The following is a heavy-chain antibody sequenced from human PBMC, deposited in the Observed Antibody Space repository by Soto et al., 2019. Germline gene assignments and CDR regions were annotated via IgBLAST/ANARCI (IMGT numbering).Heavy chain of an antibody. CDR2: INPSGGST. D-gene: IGHD3-3*01. CDR3: ARDYDFWSGYHTSGGMDV. CDR1: GYTFTSYY. J-gene: IGHJ6*02. Sequence: KGSCKASGYTFTSYYMHWVRQAPGQGLEWMGIINPSGGSTSYAQKFQGRVTMTRDTSTSTVYMELSSLRSEDTAVYYCARDYDFWSGYHTSGGMDVWGQGTTVTVSS. V-gene: IGHV1-46*01.